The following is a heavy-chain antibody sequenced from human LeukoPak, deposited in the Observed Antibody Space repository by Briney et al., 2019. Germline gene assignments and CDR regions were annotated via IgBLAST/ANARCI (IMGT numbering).Heavy chain of an antibody. J-gene: IGHJ4*02. V-gene: IGHV4-39*07. D-gene: IGHD2-15*01. Sequence: SETLSLTCTVSGGSISSYYWSWIRQPPGKGLEWIGSIYYSGSTYYNPSLKSRVTISVDTSKNQFSLKLSSVTAADTAVYYCASRPRILGYYFDYWGQGTLVTVSS. CDR3: ASRPRILGYYFDY. CDR2: IYYSGST. CDR1: GGSISSYY.